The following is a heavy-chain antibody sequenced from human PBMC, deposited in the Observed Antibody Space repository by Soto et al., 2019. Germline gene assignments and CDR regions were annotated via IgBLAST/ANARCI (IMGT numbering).Heavy chain of an antibody. V-gene: IGHV3-23*01. CDR1: GFTFGSYA. J-gene: IGHJ4*02. CDR3: AKGSSTSRPYYFDY. D-gene: IGHD2-2*01. Sequence: PGGSLRLSCAASGFTFGSYAMSWVRQTPGKGLEWVSAITGSGGSTYYADSVKGRFIISRDNSKSTLYLQMNTLGAEDTAVYYCAKGSSTSRPYYFDYWGQGTLVTVSS. CDR2: ITGSGGST.